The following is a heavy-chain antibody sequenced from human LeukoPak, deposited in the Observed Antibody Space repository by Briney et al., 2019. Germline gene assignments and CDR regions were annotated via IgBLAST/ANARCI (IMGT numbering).Heavy chain of an antibody. J-gene: IGHJ3*02. D-gene: IGHD5-18*01. CDR3: ARDGQDTAMVIAFDI. V-gene: IGHV3-48*01. Sequence: GGSLRLSCAASGFSFNTYAMNWVRQAPGKGLEWISYSSSGGSTIYYADSVRGRFTISRDNARKSLYLQMNSLRAEDTAVYYCARDGQDTAMVIAFDIWGQGTMVTVSS. CDR1: GFSFNTYA. CDR2: SSSGGSTI.